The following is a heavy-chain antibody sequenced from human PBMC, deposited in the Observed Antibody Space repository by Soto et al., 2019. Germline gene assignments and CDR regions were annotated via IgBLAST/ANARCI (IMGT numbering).Heavy chain of an antibody. V-gene: IGHV4-59*01. CDR3: AGEPFHGYYGLGDKGYYGMDV. CDR2: IYYSGST. J-gene: IGHJ6*02. D-gene: IGHD3-10*01. Sequence: RSLTCTVSGGSMSSDYWSWIRQPPGKGLEWIGYIYYSGSTNYNPSLKSRVTISVDTSKNQFSLKLSSVTAADTAVYYCAGEPFHGYYGLGDKGYYGMDVWGQGTTVTVSS. CDR1: GGSMSSDY.